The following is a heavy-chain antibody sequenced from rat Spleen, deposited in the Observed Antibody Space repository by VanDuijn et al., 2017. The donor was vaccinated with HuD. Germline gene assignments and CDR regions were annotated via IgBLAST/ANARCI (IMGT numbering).Heavy chain of an antibody. J-gene: IGHJ3*01. CDR2: LWGDGST. CDR1: GFSLISYS. CDR3: SRSYGGYSQHWFAY. D-gene: IGHD1-11*01. V-gene: IGHV2-1*01. Sequence: QVQLKESGPGLVQPSQTLSLTCTVSGFSLISYSVHWVRQPPGKGLEWMGGLWGDGSTDYNSTLKSRLSISKYTSKSQVFLKMSSLQTDDTAFYFCSRSYGGYSQHWFAYWGQGTLVTVSS.